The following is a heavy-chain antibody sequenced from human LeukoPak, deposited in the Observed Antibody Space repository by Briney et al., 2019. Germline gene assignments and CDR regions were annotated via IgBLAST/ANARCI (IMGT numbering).Heavy chain of an antibody. CDR1: GYTFTGYY. Sequence: GASVKVSCKASGYTFTGYYLHWVRQAPGQGLEWMGWINPNSGGTNYAQKFQGRVTMTRDTSISTAYMELSRLRSDDTAVYYRARWLQQNYYYYMDVWGKGTTVTVSS. J-gene: IGHJ6*03. D-gene: IGHD5-24*01. V-gene: IGHV1-2*02. CDR2: INPNSGGT. CDR3: ARWLQQNYYYYMDV.